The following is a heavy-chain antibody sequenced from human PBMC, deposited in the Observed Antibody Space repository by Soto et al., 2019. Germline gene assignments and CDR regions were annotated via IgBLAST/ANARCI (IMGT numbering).Heavy chain of an antibody. CDR2: TYYRSKWYN. J-gene: IGHJ4*02. D-gene: IGHD2-21*01. V-gene: IGHV6-1*01. CDR3: ARNPAVGVVTHGDFDY. CDR1: GDSVSSNSAA. Sequence: SQTLSLTCAISGDSVSSNSAAWNWIRQSPSRGLEWLGRTYYRSKWYNDYAVSVKSRITINPDTSKNQFSLQLNSVTPEDTAVYYCARNPAVGVVTHGDFDYWGQGTLVTVSS.